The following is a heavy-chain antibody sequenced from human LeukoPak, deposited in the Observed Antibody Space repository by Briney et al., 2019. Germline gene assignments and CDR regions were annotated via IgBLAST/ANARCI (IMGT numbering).Heavy chain of an antibody. CDR3: ARLPLRSIAVGYYGMDV. D-gene: IGHD6-6*01. CDR2: IIPIFGIA. J-gene: IGHJ6*02. CDR1: GGTFSSYA. Sequence: SVKVCCKASGGTFSSYAISWVRQAPGQGLEWMGGIIPIFGIANYAQKFQGRVTITADESTSTAYMELSSLRSEDTAVYYCARLPLRSIAVGYYGMDVWGQGTTVTVSS. V-gene: IGHV1-69*13.